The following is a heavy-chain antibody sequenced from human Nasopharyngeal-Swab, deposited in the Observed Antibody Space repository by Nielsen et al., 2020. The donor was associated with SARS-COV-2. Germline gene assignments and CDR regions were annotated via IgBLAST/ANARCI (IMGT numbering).Heavy chain of an antibody. CDR1: NGSFNPYY. V-gene: IGHV4-34*01. J-gene: IGHJ2*01. Sequence: SETLSLTCAVSNGSFNPYYWTWIRQPPGKGLEWIGEIKHAGITMYYPSPKSRVAISVETSQNQFSLKLSSVTAAATAVYYCARETSVTTLWYFDLWGRGTLVTVSS. CDR2: IKHAGIT. CDR3: ARETSVTTLWYFDL. D-gene: IGHD4-17*01.